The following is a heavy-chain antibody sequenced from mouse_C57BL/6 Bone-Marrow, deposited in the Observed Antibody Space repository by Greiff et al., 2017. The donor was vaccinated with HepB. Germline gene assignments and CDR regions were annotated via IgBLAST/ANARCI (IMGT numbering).Heavy chain of an antibody. D-gene: IGHD1-1*01. CDR3: APYYYGSSYGWFAY. J-gene: IGHJ3*01. Sequence: LQESGAELARPGASVKLSCKASGYTFTSYGISWVKQRTGQGLEWIGEIYPRSGNTYYNEKFKGKATLTADKSSSTAYMELRSLTSEDSAVYFCAPYYYGSSYGWFAYWGQGTLVTVSA. CDR2: IYPRSGNT. V-gene: IGHV1-81*01. CDR1: GYTFTSYG.